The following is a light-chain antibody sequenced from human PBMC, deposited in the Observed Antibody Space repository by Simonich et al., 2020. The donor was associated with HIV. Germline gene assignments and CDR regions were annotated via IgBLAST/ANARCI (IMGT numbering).Light chain of an antibody. CDR2: DFS. Sequence: QSALTQPASVSGSPGQSITISCTGTSSDVGGYHYVSWYPQHPGKAPKLSIYDFSNRPSGGSNRFSSAKSGNTASLTISGLQAEDEADYYCSSYTSSSTWVFGGGTKLTVL. CDR1: SSDVGGYHY. J-gene: IGLJ3*02. CDR3: SSYTSSSTWV. V-gene: IGLV2-14*01.